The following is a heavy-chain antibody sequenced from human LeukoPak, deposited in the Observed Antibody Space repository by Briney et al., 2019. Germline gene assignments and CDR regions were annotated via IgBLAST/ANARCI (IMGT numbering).Heavy chain of an antibody. CDR1: GYSISSGYY. CDR2: IYHSGST. Sequence: PSETLSLTCAVSGYSISSGYYWGWIRQPPGKGLEWIGSIYHSGSTYYNPSLKSRVTISVDTSKNQFSLKLSSVTAADTAVSYCSRLAGGGGFFDYWGQGTLVTVSS. D-gene: IGHD3-16*01. CDR3: SRLAGGGGFFDY. V-gene: IGHV4-38-2*01. J-gene: IGHJ4*02.